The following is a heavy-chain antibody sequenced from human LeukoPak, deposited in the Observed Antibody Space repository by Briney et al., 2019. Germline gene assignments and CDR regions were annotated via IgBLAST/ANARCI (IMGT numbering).Heavy chain of an antibody. Sequence: ASVKVSCKASGYTFTSYDINWVRQATGQGLEWMGWMNPNSGNTGYAQKFQGRVTMTRNTSISTAYMELSSLRSEDTAVYYCASPLWGSTSHSHYYYMDVWGKGTTVTVSS. V-gene: IGHV1-8*01. CDR3: ASPLWGSTSHSHYYYMDV. CDR2: MNPNSGNT. D-gene: IGHD2-2*01. J-gene: IGHJ6*03. CDR1: GYTFTSYD.